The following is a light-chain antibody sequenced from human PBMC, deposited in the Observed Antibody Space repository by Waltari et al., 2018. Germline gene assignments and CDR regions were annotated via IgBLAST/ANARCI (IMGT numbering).Light chain of an antibody. J-gene: IGLJ2*01. Sequence: QSVLTQPPSVSGAPGQRVTISCTGSSSNIGAGYDVHWYQQLPGTAPKLLIYGNSNRPSGVPDRFSGSKSGTSASLAITGLQAEDEADYYCQSYDSSLSAVVFGGG. V-gene: IGLV1-40*01. CDR1: SSNIGAGYD. CDR3: QSYDSSLSAVV. CDR2: GNS.